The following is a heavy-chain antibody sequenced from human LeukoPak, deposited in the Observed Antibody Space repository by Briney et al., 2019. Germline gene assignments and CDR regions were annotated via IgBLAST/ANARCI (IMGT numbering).Heavy chain of an antibody. Sequence: ASVKVSCKASGYTFTSYYMHWVRQAPGQGLEWMGWINPNSGGTNYAQKFQGRVTMTRDTSISTAYMELSRLRSDDTAVYYCARISGGLGSYYRYVDYWGQGTLVTVSS. D-gene: IGHD1-26*01. V-gene: IGHV1-2*02. CDR2: INPNSGGT. CDR1: GYTFTSYY. CDR3: ARISGGLGSYYRYVDY. J-gene: IGHJ4*02.